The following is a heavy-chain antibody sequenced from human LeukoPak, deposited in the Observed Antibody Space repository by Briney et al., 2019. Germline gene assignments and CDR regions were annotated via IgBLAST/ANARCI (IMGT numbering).Heavy chain of an antibody. Sequence: ASVKVSCKASGYTFTSYAMNWVRQAPGQGLEWMGIINPSGGSTSYAQKFQGRVTMTRDTSTSTVYMELSSLRSEDTAVYYCARELAVAGTEGAFDIWGQGTMVTVSS. CDR2: INPSGGST. D-gene: IGHD6-19*01. CDR3: ARELAVAGTEGAFDI. CDR1: GYTFTSYA. J-gene: IGHJ3*02. V-gene: IGHV1-46*01.